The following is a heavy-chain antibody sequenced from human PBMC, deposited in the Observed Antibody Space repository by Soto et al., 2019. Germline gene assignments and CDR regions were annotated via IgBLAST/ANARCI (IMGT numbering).Heavy chain of an antibody. CDR1: GFTFSSYE. CDR2: ITTSGSTI. V-gene: IGHV3-48*03. D-gene: IGHD2-15*01. CDR3: ASERCSGGSCYYDY. Sequence: EVQLVESGGDLVQPGGSLRLSCAASGFTFSSYEMNWVRQAPGKGLEWVSYITTSGSTIYYADSVKGRFTISRDNAKNSLYLQMNSLRAEDTAFYYCASERCSGGSCYYDYWGQGTLVTVSS. J-gene: IGHJ4*02.